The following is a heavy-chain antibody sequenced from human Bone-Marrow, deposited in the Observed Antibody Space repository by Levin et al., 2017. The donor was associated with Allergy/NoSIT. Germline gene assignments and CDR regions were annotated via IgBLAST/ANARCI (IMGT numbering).Heavy chain of an antibody. Sequence: LSLTCAASGFTINRYAMSWVRQAPGKGLEWVASINNRDNPYYADSVRGRFTVSRDNSKNTLYLQMSSLRVEDTALYYCANESPGDGLPTFDYWGQGTLVAVSS. CDR2: INNRDNP. J-gene: IGHJ4*02. V-gene: IGHV3-23*01. CDR1: GFTINRYA. D-gene: IGHD2-21*01. CDR3: ANESPGDGLPTFDY.